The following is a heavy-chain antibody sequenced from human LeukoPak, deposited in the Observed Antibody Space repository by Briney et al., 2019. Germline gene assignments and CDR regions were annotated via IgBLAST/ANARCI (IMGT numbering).Heavy chain of an antibody. V-gene: IGHV3-48*02. J-gene: IGHJ4*02. Sequence: GGSLRLSCAASGFIFNIYSMNWVRQAPGKGLEWVSYISSSSSTIYYADSVKGRFTISRDNAKNSLYLQMNSLRDEDTAVYYCTTVQSYYYDSSGYYIIDYWGQGPLVTVSS. CDR3: TTVQSYYYDSSGYYIIDY. CDR2: ISSSSSTI. CDR1: GFIFNIYS. D-gene: IGHD3-22*01.